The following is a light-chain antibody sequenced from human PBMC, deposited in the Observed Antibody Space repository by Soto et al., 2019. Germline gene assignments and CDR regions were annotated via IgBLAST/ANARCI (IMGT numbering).Light chain of an antibody. CDR3: QHYVTWPLT. CDR2: DAS. Sequence: EIVLTQSPATLSLSPGERATLSCRASQSISSYLAWYQQKPGQAPRLVIYDASSRAAGIPARFSGSRSGAEFTLTISSLQSEDFAVYYCQHYVTWPLTFGGGTKVE. CDR1: QSISSY. V-gene: IGKV3-11*01. J-gene: IGKJ4*01.